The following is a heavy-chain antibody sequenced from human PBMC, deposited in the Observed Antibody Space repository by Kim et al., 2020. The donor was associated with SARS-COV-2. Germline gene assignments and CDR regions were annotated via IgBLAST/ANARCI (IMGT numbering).Heavy chain of an antibody. CDR2: ISATSSVI. CDR1: GFSLSSYT. J-gene: IGHJ6*02. V-gene: IGHV3-48*02. D-gene: IGHD3-10*01. Sequence: GGSLRLSCVASGFSLSSYTMNWVRQAPGKGLEWVSYISATSSVIHYVDSARGRFTISRDNGKNSLYLQMNSLRDEDTAIYYCATLWFGEFSYDYAMDVWGQGTSVTVSS. CDR3: ATLWFGEFSYDYAMDV.